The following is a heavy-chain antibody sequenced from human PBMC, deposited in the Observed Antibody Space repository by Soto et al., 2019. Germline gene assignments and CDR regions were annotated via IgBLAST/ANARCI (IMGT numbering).Heavy chain of an antibody. V-gene: IGHV4-39*01. CDR3: ARRETPPWRTDEYYFVY. CDR2: IYYSGST. D-gene: IGHD4-17*01. Sequence: SETLSLTCTVSGGSISSSSYYWGWIRQPPGKGLEWIGSIYYSGSTYYNPSLKSRVTISVDTSKNQFSLELSSVTAADTAVCYCARRETPPWRTDEYYFVYWGQGTLVTVSS. J-gene: IGHJ4*02. CDR1: GGSISSSSYY.